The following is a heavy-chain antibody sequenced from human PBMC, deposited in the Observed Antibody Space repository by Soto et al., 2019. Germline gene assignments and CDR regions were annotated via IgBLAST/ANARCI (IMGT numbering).Heavy chain of an antibody. CDR1: GGSISSGGYY. V-gene: IGHV4-31*03. CDR3: ARLMGYYDFWSGYYGNYYYGMDV. CDR2: IYYSANT. J-gene: IGHJ6*02. D-gene: IGHD3-3*01. Sequence: PSETLPLTCPVSGGSISSGGYYWSRIRQHPGKGLEWIGHIYYSANTYYNPSLKSRVTISVDTSKNQFSLKLSSVTAADTAVYYCARLMGYYDFWSGYYGNYYYGMDVWGQGTTVT.